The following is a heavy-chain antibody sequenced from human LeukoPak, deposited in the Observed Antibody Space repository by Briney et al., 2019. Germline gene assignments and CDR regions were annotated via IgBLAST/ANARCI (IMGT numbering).Heavy chain of an antibody. V-gene: IGHV4-31*03. CDR3: ARGPSSSSGLLSY. Sequence: SQTLSLTCTVSGGSISSGGYYWSWIRQHPGKGLEWIGYIYYSGSTYYNPSLKSRVTISVDTSKNQFSLKLSSVTAADTAVYYCARGPSSSSGLLSYWGQGTLVTVSS. D-gene: IGHD6-6*01. J-gene: IGHJ4*02. CDR1: GGSISSGGYY. CDR2: IYYSGST.